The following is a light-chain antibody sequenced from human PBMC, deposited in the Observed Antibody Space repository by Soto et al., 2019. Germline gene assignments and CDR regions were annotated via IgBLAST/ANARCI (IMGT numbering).Light chain of an antibody. CDR1: QSISRW. J-gene: IGKJ1*01. CDR2: DAS. V-gene: IGKV1-5*01. Sequence: DIQMTQSPSTLSASVGDRVTITCRASQSISRWLAWHQQKPGKAPRLLIYDASNLQRGVPSRFSGSGSGTEFTLTITTLQPEDFATYYCQQYSDYSGMFGHGTKVEIK. CDR3: QQYSDYSGM.